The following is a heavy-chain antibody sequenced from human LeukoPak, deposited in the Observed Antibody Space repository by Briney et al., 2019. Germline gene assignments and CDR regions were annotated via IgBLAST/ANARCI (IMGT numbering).Heavy chain of an antibody. CDR2: IIPILGIA. V-gene: IGHV1-69*02. CDR1: GGTFSSYT. Sequence: SVKVSCKASGGTFSSYTISWVRQAPGQGLEWMGRIIPILGIANYAQKFQGRVTITADKSTSTAYMELSSLRSEDTAVYYCARAPHYYDSNFFDYWGQGTLVTVSS. J-gene: IGHJ4*02. CDR3: ARAPHYYDSNFFDY. D-gene: IGHD3-22*01.